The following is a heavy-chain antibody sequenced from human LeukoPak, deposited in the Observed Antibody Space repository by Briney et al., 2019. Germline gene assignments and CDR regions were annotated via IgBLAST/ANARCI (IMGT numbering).Heavy chain of an antibody. CDR1: GFTFSSYA. J-gene: IGHJ4*02. CDR3: AKDKSRITMIVVVWDY. Sequence: GGSLRLSCAASGFTFSSYAMSWVRQAPGKGLEWVSAISGSGGSTYYADSVKGRFTISRDNSKNTLYLQMNSLRAEDTAVYYCAKDKSRITMIVVVWDYWGQGTLVTVSS. V-gene: IGHV3-23*01. CDR2: ISGSGGST. D-gene: IGHD3-22*01.